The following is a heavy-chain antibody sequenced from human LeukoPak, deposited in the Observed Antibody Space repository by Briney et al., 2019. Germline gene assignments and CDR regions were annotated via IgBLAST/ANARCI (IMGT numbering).Heavy chain of an antibody. V-gene: IGHV4-39*01. Sequence: SETLSLTCTVSGGSISSSSFYWGWIRQPPGQGLEWIGSIYYSGNTYYNPSLKSRVSISVDTSKNQFSLKLSSVTAADTAVYYCARRPGRLFDYWGQGTLVTVSS. CDR1: GGSISSSSFY. CDR3: ARRPGRLFDY. J-gene: IGHJ4*02. CDR2: IYYSGNT.